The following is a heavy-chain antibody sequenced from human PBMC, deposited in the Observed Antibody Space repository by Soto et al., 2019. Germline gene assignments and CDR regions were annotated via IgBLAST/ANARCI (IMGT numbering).Heavy chain of an antibody. V-gene: IGHV3-23*01. CDR1: GFTFSSYA. CDR3: AKDRSSIAARHDAFDI. CDR2: ISGSGGST. D-gene: IGHD6-6*01. Sequence: GGSLRLSCAASGFTFSSYAMSCVRQAPGKGLEWVSAISGSGGSTYYADSVKGRFTISRDNSKNTLYLQMNSLRAEDTAVYYCAKDRSSIAARHDAFDIWGQGTMVTVSS. J-gene: IGHJ3*02.